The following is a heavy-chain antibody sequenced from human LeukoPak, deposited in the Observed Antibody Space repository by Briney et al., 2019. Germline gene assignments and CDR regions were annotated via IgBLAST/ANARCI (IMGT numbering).Heavy chain of an antibody. CDR2: INGDGSNT. D-gene: IGHD2-2*02. CDR1: GFTFSSHW. J-gene: IGHJ6*03. V-gene: IGHV3-74*03. Sequence: GGPLRLSCAASGFTFSSHWMHWVRQAPGKGLVWVSRINGDGSNTTYADSVKGRFTISRDNAKNTLYLQMNSLRAEDTAVYYCASIGYCSSTSCYSLHYYYYMDVWGKGTTVTVSS. CDR3: ASIGYCSSTSCYSLHYYYYMDV.